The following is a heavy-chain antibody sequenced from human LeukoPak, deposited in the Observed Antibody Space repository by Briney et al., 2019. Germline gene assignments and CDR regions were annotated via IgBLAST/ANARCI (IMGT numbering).Heavy chain of an antibody. D-gene: IGHD4-17*01. Sequence: SETLSLTCTVSGASISSYYWSWIRQPPGKGLEWIGYIYYSGSTNYNPSLKSRVTISVDTSKNQFSLKLSSVTAADTAVYYCARDQYGDYDFDYWGQGTLVTVSS. J-gene: IGHJ4*02. CDR1: GASISSYY. CDR3: ARDQYGDYDFDY. V-gene: IGHV4-59*01. CDR2: IYYSGST.